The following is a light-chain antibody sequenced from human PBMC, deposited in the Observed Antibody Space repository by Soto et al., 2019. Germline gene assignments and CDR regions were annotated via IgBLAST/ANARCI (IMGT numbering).Light chain of an antibody. CDR1: CNDVGVYKY. J-gene: IGLJ2*01. CDR2: EVS. V-gene: IGLV2-14*01. Sequence: QSALTQPASVSGSPGQSITISCTGTCNDVGVYKYVSWYQQHPGKAPKVMIYEVSTRPSGVSNRFSGSKSGNTASLTISGLQAEDEADYYCSSYTTSRTVIFGGGTQLTVL. CDR3: SSYTTSRTVI.